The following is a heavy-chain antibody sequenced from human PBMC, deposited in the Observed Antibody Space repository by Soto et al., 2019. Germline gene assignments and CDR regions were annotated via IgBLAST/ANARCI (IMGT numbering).Heavy chain of an antibody. CDR1: GYTFTSYG. D-gene: IGHD2-15*01. V-gene: IGHV1-18*01. CDR2: ISAYNGNT. CDR3: ASCSGGSWSPYYYYGMDV. J-gene: IGHJ6*02. Sequence: GASVKVSCKASGYTFTSYGISWVRQAPGQGLEWMGWISAYNGNTNYAQKLQGRVTMTTDTSTSTAYMELRSLRSDDTAVYYCASCSGGSWSPYYYYGMDVWGQGTTVTVSS.